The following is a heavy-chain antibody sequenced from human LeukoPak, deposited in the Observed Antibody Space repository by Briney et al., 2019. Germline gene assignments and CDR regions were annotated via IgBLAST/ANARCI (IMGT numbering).Heavy chain of an antibody. CDR2: INPNSGGT. D-gene: IGHD1-26*01. CDR3: ARERWELRHFDY. V-gene: IGHV1-2*02. J-gene: IGHJ4*02. Sequence: ASVKVSCKASGYTFTGYYMHLVRQAPGQGLEWMGWINPNSGGTNYAQKFQGRVTMTRDTSISTAYMELSRLRSDDTAVYYCARERWELRHFDYWGQGTLVTVSS. CDR1: GYTFTGYY.